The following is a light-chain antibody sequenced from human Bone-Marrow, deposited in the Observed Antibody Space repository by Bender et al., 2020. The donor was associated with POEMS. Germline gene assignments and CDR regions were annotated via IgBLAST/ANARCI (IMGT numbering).Light chain of an antibody. CDR2: NDD. V-gene: IGLV1-44*01. CDR3: AAWDNSLKGV. J-gene: IGLJ2*01. CDR1: SSNIGRNA. Sequence: QPVLTQPPSASGTPGQRVAISCSGSSSNIGRNAVNWYQQVPGAAPKLLIYNDDQRPSGAPSRFSGSKSGTSASLVIGGLQSVDEADYYCAAWDNSLKGVFGGGTKLTVL.